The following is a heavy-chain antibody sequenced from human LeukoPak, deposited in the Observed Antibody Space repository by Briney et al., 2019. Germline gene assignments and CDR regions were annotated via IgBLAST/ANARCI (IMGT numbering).Heavy chain of an antibody. CDR2: ISTSSSTI. D-gene: IGHD2-2*01. CDR1: GFTFNNYN. Sequence: PGGSLRLSCAASGFTFNNYNMNWVRQAPGKGLEWVSYISTSSSTIYYADSVKGRFTISRDNAKNSLYLQVNSLSAEDTAMYFCARGSFCNSTSCYYYYYMDVWGKGTTVTVSS. J-gene: IGHJ6*03. CDR3: ARGSFCNSTSCYYYYYMDV. V-gene: IGHV3-48*01.